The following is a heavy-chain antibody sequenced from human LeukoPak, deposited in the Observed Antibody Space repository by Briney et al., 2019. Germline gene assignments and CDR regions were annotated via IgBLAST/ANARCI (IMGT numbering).Heavy chain of an antibody. D-gene: IGHD2-2*01. Sequence: GGSLRLSCAASGFTFSSYSMNWVRQAPGKGLEWVSSISSSSSYIYYADSVKGRFTISRDNAKNSLYLQMNSLGAEDTAVYYCARDFPRRGRIVVVPAAYYYYYGMDVWGQGTTVTASS. CDR2: ISSSSSYI. CDR3: ARDFPRRGRIVVVPAAYYYYYGMDV. J-gene: IGHJ6*02. V-gene: IGHV3-21*01. CDR1: GFTFSSYS.